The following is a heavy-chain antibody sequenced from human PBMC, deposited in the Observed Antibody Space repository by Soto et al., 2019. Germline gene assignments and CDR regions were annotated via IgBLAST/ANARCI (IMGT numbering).Heavy chain of an antibody. D-gene: IGHD2-2*01. V-gene: IGHV1-69*01. Sequence: QVQLVQSGAEVKKPGSSVKVSCNASGGTFSSYAISWVRQAPGQGLEWMGGIIPIFGTANYAQKFQGRVTITADESTSTAYMELSSLRSEDTAVYYCARYCSSTSCPYYYYYGMDVWGQGTTVTVSS. CDR1: GGTFSSYA. CDR2: IIPIFGTA. CDR3: ARYCSSTSCPYYYYYGMDV. J-gene: IGHJ6*02.